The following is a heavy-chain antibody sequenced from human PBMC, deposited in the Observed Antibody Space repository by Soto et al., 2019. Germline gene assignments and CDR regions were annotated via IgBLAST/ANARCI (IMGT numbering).Heavy chain of an antibody. Sequence: GASVKVSCKASGGTFSSYAISWVRQAPGQGLEWMGGIIPIFGTANYAQKFQGRVTITADESTSTAYMELSSLRSEDTAVYYCARGYSYGYPYFDYWGQGTPVTVSS. J-gene: IGHJ4*02. V-gene: IGHV1-69*13. CDR2: IIPIFGTA. CDR1: GGTFSSYA. CDR3: ARGYSYGYPYFDY. D-gene: IGHD5-18*01.